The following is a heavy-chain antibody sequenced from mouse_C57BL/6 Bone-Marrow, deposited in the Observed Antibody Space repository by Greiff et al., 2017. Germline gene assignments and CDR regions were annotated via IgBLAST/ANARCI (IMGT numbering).Heavy chain of an antibody. J-gene: IGHJ2*01. CDR1: GYTFTDYY. D-gene: IGHD2-4*01. V-gene: IGHV1-19*01. CDR2: INPYNGGT. CDR3: ARSEGSDDYEGYCDY. Sequence: EVQLQQSGPVLVKPGASVKMSCKASGYTFTDYYMNWVKQSHGKSLEWIGVINPYNGGTSYNQKFKGKATLTVDKSSSTAYMELNSLTSEDSAVYYCARSEGSDDYEGYCDYWGQGTTLTVSS.